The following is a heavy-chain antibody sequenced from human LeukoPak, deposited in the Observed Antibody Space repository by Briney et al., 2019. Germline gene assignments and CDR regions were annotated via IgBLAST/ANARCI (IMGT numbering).Heavy chain of an antibody. CDR1: GFTFSSHL. CDR3: VRKFATRD. Sequence: GGSLRLSCAASGFTFSSHLMHWVRQAQGTGLVWVSSVKSDGTDTNYADSVKGRFTISRDNAKNTLYLQMNSLRVEDTAVYYCVRKFATRDWGQGTLVTVSS. J-gene: IGHJ4*02. V-gene: IGHV3-74*01. CDR2: VKSDGTDT.